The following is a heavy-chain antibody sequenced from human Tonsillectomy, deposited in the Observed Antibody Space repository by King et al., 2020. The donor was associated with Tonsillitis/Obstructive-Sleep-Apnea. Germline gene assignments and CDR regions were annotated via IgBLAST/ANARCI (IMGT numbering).Heavy chain of an antibody. J-gene: IGHJ4*02. Sequence: QLQESGPGLVKPSGTLSLTCAVSGGSISSSNWWSWVRQPPGKGLGWIGEIYHRGGTNYNPALKSRGTISVDKSKNQFSLKLGSVTAADTAVYYCARGRRSSSLDYWGQGTLVTVSS. V-gene: IGHV4-4*02. CDR3: ARGRRSSSLDY. CDR1: GGSISSSNW. CDR2: IYHRGGT. D-gene: IGHD6-6*01.